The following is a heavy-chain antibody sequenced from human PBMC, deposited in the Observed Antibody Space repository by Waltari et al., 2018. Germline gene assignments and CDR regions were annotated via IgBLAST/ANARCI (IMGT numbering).Heavy chain of an antibody. CDR1: GFTFSTYW. CDR2: IRKDGGEE. CDR3: AKDNWGLPGGIDGFDV. V-gene: IGHV3-7*01. D-gene: IGHD7-27*01. Sequence: EVQLVESGGDLVRPGGSLRLSCEASGFTFSTYWMSWVRQAPGRGLAWVAEIRKDGGEERYLASVRGRFIISRDNAKNSVFLQMDSLRAEDTALYYCAKDNWGLPGGIDGFDVWGQGTMVTVSS. J-gene: IGHJ3*01.